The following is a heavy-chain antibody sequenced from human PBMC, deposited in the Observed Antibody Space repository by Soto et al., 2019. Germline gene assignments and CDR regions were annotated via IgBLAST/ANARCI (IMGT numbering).Heavy chain of an antibody. CDR3: ARAFGELLPYYYYYGMDV. CDR1: GFNFSSYW. V-gene: IGHV3-74*01. J-gene: IGHJ6*02. CDR2: INSDGSST. D-gene: IGHD3-10*01. Sequence: GGSLRLSCAASGFNFSSYWMHWVRQAPGKGLVWVSRINSDGSSTSYADSVKGRFTISRDNAKNTLYLQMNSLRAEDTAVYYCARAFGELLPYYYYYGMDVWGQGTTVTVSS.